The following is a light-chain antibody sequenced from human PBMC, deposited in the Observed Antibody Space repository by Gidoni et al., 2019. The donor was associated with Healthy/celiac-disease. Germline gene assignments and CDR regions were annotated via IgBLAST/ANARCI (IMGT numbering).Light chain of an antibody. J-gene: IGKJ1*01. V-gene: IGKV1-39*01. CDR3: QQSYSTLWT. Sequence: DIQMTQSPSSLSASVGDRVTITCRARQSISSYLNWYQQKPGKAPKRLIYAASRLQCGVPARFSGSGSGTDFTLTISSLQPEDFGTYYCQQSYSTLWTFGQGTKVEIK. CDR1: QSISSY. CDR2: AAS.